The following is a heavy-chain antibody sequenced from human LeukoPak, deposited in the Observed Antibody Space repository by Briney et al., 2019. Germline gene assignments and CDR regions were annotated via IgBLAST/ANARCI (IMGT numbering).Heavy chain of an antibody. J-gene: IGHJ4*02. Sequence: SETLSLTCTVSGGSISSSSYYWGWIRQPPGKGLDWIGSIYYSGSTYYNPSLKSRVTISVDTSKNQFSLKLSSVTAADTAVYYCARVRISGPIDYWGEGTLVTVSS. V-gene: IGHV4-39*07. D-gene: IGHD3-10*01. CDR2: IYYSGST. CDR3: ARVRISGPIDY. CDR1: GGSISSSSYY.